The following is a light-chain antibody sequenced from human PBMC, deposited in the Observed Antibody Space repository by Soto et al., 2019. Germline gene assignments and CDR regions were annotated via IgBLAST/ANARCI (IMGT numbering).Light chain of an antibody. J-gene: IGKJ1*01. Sequence: DIQMTQSPSSLSASVGDRVTITCRASQGIGNDLGWYQQKPGKAPKRLIYAASSSQSGVPSRFSGSGSGTEFTLTISSLQHEDVAAYYCLQHTTYPLTFGQGNKVEIK. CDR2: AAS. CDR3: LQHTTYPLT. CDR1: QGIGND. V-gene: IGKV1-17*01.